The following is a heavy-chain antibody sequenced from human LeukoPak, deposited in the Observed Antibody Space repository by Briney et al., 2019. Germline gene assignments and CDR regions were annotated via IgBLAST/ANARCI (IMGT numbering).Heavy chain of an antibody. CDR2: ISSSSSYI. CDR1: GFTFSSYS. CDR3: ARAPLTASPIDY. Sequence: GGSLRLSCAASGFTFSSYSMNWVRQAPGKGLEWVSFISSSSSYIYYADSVKGRFTIPRDNAKNSLYLQMNSLRAEDTAVYYCARAPLTASPIDYWGQGTLVTVSS. D-gene: IGHD2-21*02. V-gene: IGHV3-21*01. J-gene: IGHJ4*02.